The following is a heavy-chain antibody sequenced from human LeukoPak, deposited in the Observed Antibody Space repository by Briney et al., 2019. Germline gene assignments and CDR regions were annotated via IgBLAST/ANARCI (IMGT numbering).Heavy chain of an antibody. CDR1: GGTFSSYA. CDR2: IIPILGIA. J-gene: IGHJ3*02. V-gene: IGHV1-69*04. CDR3: ARESTSRAFDI. Sequence: SVKVSCKASGGTFSSYAISWVRQAPGQGLEWMGRIIPILGIANYAQKFQGRVTITADKSTSTAYMELSSLRSEDTAVYYCARESTSRAFDIWGQGTMVTVPS.